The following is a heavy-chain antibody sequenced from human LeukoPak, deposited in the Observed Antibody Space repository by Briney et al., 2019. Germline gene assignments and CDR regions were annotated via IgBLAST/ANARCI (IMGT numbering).Heavy chain of an antibody. CDR1: GGSISSSSYY. J-gene: IGHJ6*03. Sequence: SETLSLTCTVSGGSISSSSYYWGWIRQPPGKGLEWIGSIYYSGSTYYNPSLKSRVTISVDTSKNQFSLKLSSVTAADTAVYYCARDRDYGDLPGGYYYYMDVWGKGTTVTVSS. V-gene: IGHV4-39*07. CDR3: ARDRDYGDLPGGYYYYMDV. CDR2: IYYSGST. D-gene: IGHD4-17*01.